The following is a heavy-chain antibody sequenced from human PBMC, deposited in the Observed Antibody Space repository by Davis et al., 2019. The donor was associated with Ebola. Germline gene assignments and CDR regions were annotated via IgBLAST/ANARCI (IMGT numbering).Heavy chain of an antibody. CDR2: ISAYNGNT. Sequence: ASVKVSCKASGYTFTSYGISWVRQAPGQGLEWMGWISAYNGNTNYAQKLQGRVTMTTDTSTDTAYMELSSLRSEDTAVYYCATEAYDSSGYPDYWGQGTLVTVSS. CDR3: ATEAYDSSGYPDY. J-gene: IGHJ4*02. D-gene: IGHD3-22*01. V-gene: IGHV1-18*01. CDR1: GYTFTSYG.